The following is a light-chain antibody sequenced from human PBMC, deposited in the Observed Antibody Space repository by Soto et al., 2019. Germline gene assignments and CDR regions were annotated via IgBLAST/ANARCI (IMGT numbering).Light chain of an antibody. CDR3: QQYNSYSWT. CDR2: KAS. CDR1: QSISSS. Sequence: DIQMTQSPSTLSTSVGDRVTITCRTSQSISSSLAWYQQRPGKAPKLLISKASSLESGVPSRFSGSGSGTEFTLTISSLQPDDFATYSCQQYNSYSWTFGQGTKVEIK. V-gene: IGKV1-5*03. J-gene: IGKJ1*01.